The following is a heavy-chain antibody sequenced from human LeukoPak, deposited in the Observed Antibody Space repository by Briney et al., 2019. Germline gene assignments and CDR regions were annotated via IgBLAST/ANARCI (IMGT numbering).Heavy chain of an antibody. V-gene: IGHV4-59*01. J-gene: IGHJ4*02. CDR3: ARARGYSSSRPNFFDY. CDR2: IYYSGST. D-gene: IGHD6-13*01. Sequence: SETLSLTCTGSSGSINNFYWIWIRQPPGKGLEWSGNIYYSGSTNYNPSLKSRVTISVDTSKNQFSLKLSSVTAADTAVYYCARARGYSSSRPNFFDYWGQGTLVTVSS. CDR1: SGSINNFY.